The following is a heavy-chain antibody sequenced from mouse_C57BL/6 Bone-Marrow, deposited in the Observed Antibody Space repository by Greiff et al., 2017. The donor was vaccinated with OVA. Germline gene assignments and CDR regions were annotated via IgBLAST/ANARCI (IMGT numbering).Heavy chain of an antibody. J-gene: IGHJ2*01. CDR3: ARYARVGLPFDY. V-gene: IGHV7-3*01. D-gene: IGHD3-1*01. Sequence: EVKLMESGGGLVQPGGSLSLSCAASGFTFTDYYMSWVRQPPGKALEWLGFIRNKANGYTTEYSASVKGRFTISRDNSQSILYLQMNALRAEDSATDYCARYARVGLPFDYWGQGTTLTVSS. CDR1: GFTFTDYY. CDR2: IRNKANGYTT.